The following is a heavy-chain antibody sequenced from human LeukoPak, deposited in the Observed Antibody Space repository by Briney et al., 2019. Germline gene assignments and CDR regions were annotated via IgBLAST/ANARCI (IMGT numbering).Heavy chain of an antibody. V-gene: IGHV3-30*02. Sequence: GGSLRLSCAASGFTFSSYGMHWVRQAPGKGLEWLAFIWYDEITKNYADSVKGRFTISRDNSKNTLYVQMNSLRPDDTAVYYCAKDSSDYYFDYWGQGTLVTVSS. D-gene: IGHD3-22*01. CDR1: GFTFSSYG. CDR3: AKDSSDYYFDY. CDR2: IWYDEITK. J-gene: IGHJ4*02.